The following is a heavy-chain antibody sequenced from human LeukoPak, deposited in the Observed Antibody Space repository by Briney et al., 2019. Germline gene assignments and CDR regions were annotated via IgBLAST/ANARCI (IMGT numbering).Heavy chain of an antibody. CDR2: IRSKIDGGAT. CDR3: YTSITDY. CDR1: GFNVNNAW. D-gene: IGHD2-21*01. Sequence: GGSLRLSCAASGFNVNNAWMGWVRQAPGKGLEWVGRIRSKIDGGATDYAAPVKGRFTISRDDSKNTLYLQINSLKIEDTAMYYCYTSITDYWGQGTLATVSS. J-gene: IGHJ4*02. V-gene: IGHV3-15*07.